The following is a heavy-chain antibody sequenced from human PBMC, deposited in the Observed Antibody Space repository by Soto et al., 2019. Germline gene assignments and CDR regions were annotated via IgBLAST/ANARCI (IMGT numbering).Heavy chain of an antibody. D-gene: IGHD6-25*01. CDR3: AREAGWQRMVPYD. CDR2: ISAFNGDT. Sequence: QGQLVQSGTEVKKPWASVNVSCKAFGYTFTSYGFSWVRQVPGQGLEWLGWISAFNGDTQYAQTMKGRLTVTTDTSTTTVHMELRSLTPADTAVYYCAREAGWQRMVPYDWGQGTLVTVS. J-gene: IGHJ4*02. V-gene: IGHV1-18*04. CDR1: GYTFTSYG.